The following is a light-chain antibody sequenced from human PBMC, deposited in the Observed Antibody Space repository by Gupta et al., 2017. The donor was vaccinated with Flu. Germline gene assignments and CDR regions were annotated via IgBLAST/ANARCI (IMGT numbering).Light chain of an antibody. CDR3: QQYNDWPPIT. CDR2: DAS. CDR1: QSLRSN. J-gene: IGKJ5*01. V-gene: IGKV3D-15*01. Sequence: RVTLSCRASQSLRSNLAWYQQKPGQAPRLLIYDASTRATGIPDRFSGSESGTEFTLTISSLQSEDFAIYYCQQYNDWPPITFGQGTRLEIK.